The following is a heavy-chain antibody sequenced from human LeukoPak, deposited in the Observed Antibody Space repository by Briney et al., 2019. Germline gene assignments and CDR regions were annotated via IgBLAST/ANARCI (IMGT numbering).Heavy chain of an antibody. CDR3: ASDYYDSSGYSNGMDV. CDR1: GFTFSSYG. CDR2: ISNDGSNK. V-gene: IGHV3-30*03. Sequence: GGSLRLSCAASGFTFSSYGMHWVRQAPGKGLEWVAVISNDGSNKYYADSVKGRFTISRDNSKNTLYLQMNSLRAEDTAVYNCASDYYDSSGYSNGMDVWGQGTTVTVSS. D-gene: IGHD3-22*01. J-gene: IGHJ6*02.